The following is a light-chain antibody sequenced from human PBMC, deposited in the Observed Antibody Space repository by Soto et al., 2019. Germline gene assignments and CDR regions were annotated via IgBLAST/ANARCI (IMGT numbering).Light chain of an antibody. CDR3: GSYASSSTLYV. V-gene: IGLV2-14*01. CDR2: DVS. CDR1: SSDVGGYNY. Sequence: QSALTQPASVSGSPGQAITISCTGTSSDVGGYNYVSWYQQHSGKAPKLTVYDVSNRPSGVSNRFSGSKSGNTASLTISGLQAEDEADYYCGSYASSSTLYVFGTGTKVTVL. J-gene: IGLJ1*01.